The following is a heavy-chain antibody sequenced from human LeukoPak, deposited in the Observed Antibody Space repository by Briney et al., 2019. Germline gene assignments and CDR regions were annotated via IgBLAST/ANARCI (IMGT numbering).Heavy chain of an antibody. CDR3: ARLHLTASLAAVYFDY. J-gene: IGHJ4*02. CDR2: IYPGDSDT. V-gene: IGHV5-51*01. CDR1: GYSFTNYW. Sequence: GESLKISCKGSGYSFTNYWIGWVRQMPGKGLEWMGNIYPGDSDTRYSPSFQGQVTISADKSINTASLQWSSLKASDTAMYYCARLHLTASLAAVYFDYWGQGTLVTVSS. D-gene: IGHD2-21*02.